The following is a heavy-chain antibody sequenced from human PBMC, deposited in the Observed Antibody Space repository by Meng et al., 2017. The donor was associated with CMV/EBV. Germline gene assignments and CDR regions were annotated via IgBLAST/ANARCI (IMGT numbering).Heavy chain of an antibody. V-gene: IGHV3-21*01. CDR1: GFTFSSYS. D-gene: IGHD2-2*01. CDR2: ISSSSSYI. J-gene: IGHJ1*01. CDR3: ARDRLYCSSTSCYFQH. Sequence: GGSLRLSCAASGFTFSSYSMNWVRQAPGKGLEWVSSISSSSSYIYYADSVKGRFTISRDNSKNTLYLQMNSLRAEDTAVYYCARDRLYCSSTSCYFQHWGQGTLVTVSS.